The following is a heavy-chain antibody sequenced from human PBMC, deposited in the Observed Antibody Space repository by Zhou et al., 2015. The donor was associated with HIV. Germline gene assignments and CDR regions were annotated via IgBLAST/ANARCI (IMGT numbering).Heavy chain of an antibody. D-gene: IGHD3-10*01. CDR2: IIPIFGTA. V-gene: IGHV1-69*01. Sequence: QVQLVQSGAEVKKPGSSVKVSCKASGGTFSSYAISWVRQAPGQGLEWMGGIIPIFGTANYAQKFQGRVTITADESTSTAYMELSSLRSEDTAVYYCASDSGLWFRDPRQGGRNYYYYMDVWGKGTTVTVSS. CDR3: ASDSGLWFRDPRQGGRNYYYYMDV. J-gene: IGHJ6*03. CDR1: GGTFSSYA.